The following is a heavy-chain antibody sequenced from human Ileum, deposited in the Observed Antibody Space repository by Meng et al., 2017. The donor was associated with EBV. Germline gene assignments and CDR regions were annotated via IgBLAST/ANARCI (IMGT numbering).Heavy chain of an antibody. D-gene: IGHD3-22*01. CDR3: ARGYYDSSGYGYWYFDL. CDR1: GGSISSGDYY. J-gene: IGHJ2*01. CDR2: IYYSGST. V-gene: IGHV4-30-4*01. Sequence: QVQLPYSGPGLLKPSQTLSLTCTVSGGSISSGDYYWSWIRQPPGKGLEWIGYIYYSGSTYYNPSLKSRVTISVDTSKNQFSLKLSSVTAADTAVYYCARGYYDSSGYGYWYFDLWGRGTLVTVSS.